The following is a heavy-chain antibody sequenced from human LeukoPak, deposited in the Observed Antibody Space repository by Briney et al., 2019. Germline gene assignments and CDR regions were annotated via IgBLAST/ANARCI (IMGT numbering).Heavy chain of an antibody. CDR1: AGSITNYY. Sequence: SETLSLTCTVSAGSITNYYGSWIRQPPGKGLEWIGYIYYTGSTNYNPSLKSRVSISVDTSKNQFSLKLSSVTAADTAVYYCARHGGYHSPIDYWGQGTLVTVSS. CDR2: IYYTGST. CDR3: ARHGGYHSPIDY. J-gene: IGHJ4*02. V-gene: IGHV4-59*08. D-gene: IGHD3-22*01.